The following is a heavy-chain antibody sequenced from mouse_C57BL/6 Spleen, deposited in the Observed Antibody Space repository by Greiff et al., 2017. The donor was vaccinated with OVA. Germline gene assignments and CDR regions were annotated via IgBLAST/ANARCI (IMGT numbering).Heavy chain of an antibody. CDR2: FYPGNGDT. CDR1: GYTFTSYN. J-gene: IGHJ3*01. D-gene: IGHD1-1*01. CDR3: ATASFYGSMFAY. V-gene: IGHV1-12*01. Sequence: LQQSGAELVRPGASVKMSCKASGYTFTSYNMHWVKQTPRQGLEWIGAFYPGNGDTSYNQKFKGKATLTVDKSSSTAYMQLSSLTSEDSAVYFCATASFYGSMFAYWGQGTLVTVSA.